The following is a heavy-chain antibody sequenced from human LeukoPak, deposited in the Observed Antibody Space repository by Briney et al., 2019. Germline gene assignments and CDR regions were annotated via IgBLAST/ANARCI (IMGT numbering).Heavy chain of an antibody. CDR3: TTHRGEWVLDF. D-gene: IGHD3-16*01. Sequence: PGGSLRLSCTASGFTFSSYAMNWVRQAPGKGLEWVSGIGAGGTFTYYADSVKGRFTISRDNSRNTLYLQMNSLQTEDTAVYYCTTHRGEWVLDFRGQGSLVTVSS. CDR1: GFTFSSYA. J-gene: IGHJ4*02. V-gene: IGHV3-23*01. CDR2: IGAGGTFT.